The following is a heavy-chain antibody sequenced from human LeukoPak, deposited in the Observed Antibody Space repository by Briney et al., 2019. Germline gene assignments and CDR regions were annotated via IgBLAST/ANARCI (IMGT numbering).Heavy chain of an antibody. J-gene: IGHJ4*02. CDR3: ARETGVAPTYYDILTGYYTLFYFDY. Sequence: PGGSLRLSCAASGFTFGSYSMNWVRQAPGKGLEWVSYISSSSSTIYYADSVKGRFTISRDNAKNSLYLQMNSLRAEDTAVYYCARETGVAPTYYDILTGYYTLFYFDYWGQGTLVTVSS. CDR1: GFTFGSYS. V-gene: IGHV3-48*01. CDR2: ISSSSSTI. D-gene: IGHD3-9*01.